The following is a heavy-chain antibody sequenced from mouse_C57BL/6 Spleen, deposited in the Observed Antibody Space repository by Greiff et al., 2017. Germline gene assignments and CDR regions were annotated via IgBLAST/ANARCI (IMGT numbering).Heavy chain of an antibody. J-gene: IGHJ4*01. V-gene: IGHV1-55*01. Sequence: QVQLKQPGAELVKPGASVKMSCKASGYTFTSYWITWVKQRPGQGLEWIGDIYPGSGSTNYNEKFKSKATLTVDTSSSTAYMQLSSLTSEDSAVYYCARHYGSSLYAMDYWGQGTSVTVSS. CDR2: IYPGSGST. CDR3: ARHYGSSLYAMDY. D-gene: IGHD1-1*01. CDR1: GYTFTSYW.